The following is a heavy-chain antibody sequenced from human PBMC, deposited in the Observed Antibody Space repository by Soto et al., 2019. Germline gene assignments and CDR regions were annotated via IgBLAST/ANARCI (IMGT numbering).Heavy chain of an antibody. Sequence: EVQLVESGGGLVKPGGSLRLSCAASGFTFSSYNMNWVRQAPGKGLEWVSSFGVSIPYIYYADSVKSRFTISRDNAKNSLFLQMNSLRAEDTAVYYCAKAPGGYNYGGYFDYWGQGTLVTVSS. CDR3: AKAPGGYNYGGYFDY. CDR1: GFTFSSYN. J-gene: IGHJ4*02. D-gene: IGHD5-18*01. CDR2: FGVSIPYI. V-gene: IGHV3-21*01.